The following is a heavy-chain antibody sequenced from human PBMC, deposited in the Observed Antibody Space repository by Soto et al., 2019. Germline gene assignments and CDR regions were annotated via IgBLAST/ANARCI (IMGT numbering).Heavy chain of an antibody. CDR3: SSQPRAGGGAFDI. Sequence: PSETLSLTCTVSGGSISNISYYWGWLRQPPGKGPVCIGTVYYTGSTYYNPSLKSQVTISVDTSKNQFSLNLHSVTAADTAVYYCSSQPRAGGGAFDIWGQGTMVTVS. CDR2: VYYTGST. J-gene: IGHJ3*02. D-gene: IGHD3-10*01. V-gene: IGHV4-39*01. CDR1: GGSISNISYY.